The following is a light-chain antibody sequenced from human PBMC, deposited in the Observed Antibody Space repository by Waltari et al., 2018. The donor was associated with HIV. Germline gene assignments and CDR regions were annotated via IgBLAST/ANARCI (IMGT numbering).Light chain of an antibody. V-gene: IGLV7-46*01. CDR2: DSN. Sequence: QPVVTQEPSLTVSPGGTVIPTCASSAGVVTCGHCPYCFQQRPGQAPKTLIFDSNNRYSWTPARFTGSFLGGKAALTLTGAQPEDDADYYCLLSYDGDVVFGGGTKLTVL. CDR3: LLSYDGDVV. CDR1: AGVVTCGHC. J-gene: IGLJ2*01.